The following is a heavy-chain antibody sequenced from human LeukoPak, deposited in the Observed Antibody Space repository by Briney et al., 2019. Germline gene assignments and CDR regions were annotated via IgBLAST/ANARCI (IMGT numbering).Heavy chain of an antibody. CDR2: IYYSGST. J-gene: IGHJ5*02. CDR3: ARSDYDFWSGYYSNWFDP. Sequence: PSETLSLTCTVSGGSISSGGYYWSWIRQHPRKGLEWIGYIYYSGSTYYNPSLKSRVTISVDTSKNQFSLKLSSVTAADTAVYYCARSDYDFWSGYYSNWFDPWGQGTLVTLSS. D-gene: IGHD3-3*01. CDR1: GGSISSGGYY. V-gene: IGHV4-31*03.